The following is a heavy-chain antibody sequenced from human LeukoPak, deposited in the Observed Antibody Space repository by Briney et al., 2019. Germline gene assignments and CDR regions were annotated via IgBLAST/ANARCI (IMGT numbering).Heavy chain of an antibody. Sequence: SETLSLTCAVYGGSFSGYYWSWIRQPPGKGLEWIGEINHSGSTNSNPSLKSQVTISVDASKNQFSLKLSSVTAADTAVYYCARGGWELPEGSLDNWGQGTLVTVSS. J-gene: IGHJ4*02. D-gene: IGHD1-26*01. CDR3: ARGGWELPEGSLDN. CDR1: GGSFSGYY. CDR2: INHSGST. V-gene: IGHV4-34*01.